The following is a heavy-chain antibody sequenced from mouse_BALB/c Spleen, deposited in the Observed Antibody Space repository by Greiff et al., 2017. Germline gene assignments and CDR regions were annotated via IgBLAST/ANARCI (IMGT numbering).Heavy chain of an antibody. J-gene: IGHJ4*01. CDR1: GFSLTSYD. D-gene: IGHD2-10*02. CDR2: IWTGGGT. Sequence: QVQLQQSGPGLVAPSQSLSITCTVSGFSLTSYDISWIRQPPGKGLEWLGVIWTGGGTNYNSAFMSRLSISKDNSKSQVFLKMNSLQTDDTAIYYCVRASYGLYAMDYWGQGTSVTVSS. CDR3: VRASYGLYAMDY. V-gene: IGHV2-9-2*01.